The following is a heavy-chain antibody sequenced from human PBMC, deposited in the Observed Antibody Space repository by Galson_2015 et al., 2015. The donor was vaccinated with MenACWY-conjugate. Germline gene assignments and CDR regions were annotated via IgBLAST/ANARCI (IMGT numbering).Heavy chain of an antibody. CDR2: LYDDGTS. J-gene: IGHJ4*01. V-gene: IGHV3-53*01. CDR1: GFSVTSHF. CDR3: AKIVRHPVGPYFDS. Sequence: SLRLSCAASGFSVTSHFMGWVRQAPGKGLEWVALLYDDGTSRYADSVKGRFTISRDTLRNSLSLQMHGLRAEDTAMYFCAKIVRHPVGPYFDSWGHGTLVLVSS. D-gene: IGHD2-21*01.